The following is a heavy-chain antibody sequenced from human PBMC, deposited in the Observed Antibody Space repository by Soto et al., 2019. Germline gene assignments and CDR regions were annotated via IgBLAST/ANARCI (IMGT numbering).Heavy chain of an antibody. CDR1: GFTFSSYG. V-gene: IGHV3-30*18. Sequence: QAQLVESGGGVVQPGRSLRLSCAASGFTFSSYGMNWVRQAPGKGLEWVALISYDGITKYYADSVKGRFTISRDNSKNTQYLQMNSLRPEDTAVYYCAKGLDIVLVPGAIGPYYYYGVDVWGQGTTVTVSS. CDR2: ISYDGITK. D-gene: IGHD2-2*03. CDR3: AKGLDIVLVPGAIGPYYYYGVDV. J-gene: IGHJ6*02.